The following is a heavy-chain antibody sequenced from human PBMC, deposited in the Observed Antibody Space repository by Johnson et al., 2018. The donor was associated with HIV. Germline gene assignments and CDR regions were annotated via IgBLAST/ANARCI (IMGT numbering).Heavy chain of an antibody. D-gene: IGHD2-15*01. CDR1: GFTFSNFG. Sequence: VQLVESGGGVVQPGRSLRLSCATSGFTFSNFGMHWVRQAPGKGLEWVAVISYDGSNKYYADSVKGRITISRDNSKNTLYLQMNSLRAEDTAVYYCAKAGQMVAATSAFDIWGQGTMVTVSS. CDR2: ISYDGSNK. CDR3: AKAGQMVAATSAFDI. V-gene: IGHV3-30*18. J-gene: IGHJ3*02.